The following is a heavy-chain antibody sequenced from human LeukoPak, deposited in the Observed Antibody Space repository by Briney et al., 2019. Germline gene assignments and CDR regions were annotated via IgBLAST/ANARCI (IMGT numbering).Heavy chain of an antibody. Sequence: SVKVSCKASGGSFISYALSWVRQAPGQGLEWMGGIIPIFGTANYAQKFQGRVTITTDESTSTAYMELSSLRSEDTAVYYCARVFARSGEISGSYYFYWGQGTLVTVSS. V-gene: IGHV1-69*05. J-gene: IGHJ4*02. CDR2: IIPIFGTA. CDR1: GGSFISYA. CDR3: ARVFARSGEISGSYYFY. D-gene: IGHD1-26*01.